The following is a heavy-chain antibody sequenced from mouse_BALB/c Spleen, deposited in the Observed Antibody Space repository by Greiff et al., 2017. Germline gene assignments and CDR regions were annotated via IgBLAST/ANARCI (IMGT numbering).Heavy chain of an antibody. CDR2: ISSGGSYT. D-gene: IGHD2-3*01. CDR3: TKEGDGYYPFDY. V-gene: IGHV5-6-4*01. J-gene: IGHJ2*01. Sequence: EVKLMESGGGLVKPGGSLKLSCAASGFTFSSYTMSWVRQTPEKRLEWVATISSGGSYTYYPDSVKGRFTISRDNAKNTLYLQMSSLKSEDTAMYYCTKEGDGYYPFDYWGQGTTLTVSS. CDR1: GFTFSSYT.